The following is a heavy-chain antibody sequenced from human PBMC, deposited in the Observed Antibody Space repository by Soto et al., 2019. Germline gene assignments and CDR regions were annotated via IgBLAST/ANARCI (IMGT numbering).Heavy chain of an antibody. CDR3: ARLSFFGGDTAMVRDY. V-gene: IGHV5-10-1*01. CDR1: GYSFTSYW. Sequence: GESLKISCKGSGYSFTSYWISWVRQMPGKGMEWMGRIDPSDSYTNYSPSFQGHVTISADKSISTAYLQWSSLKASDTAMYYCARLSFFGGDTAMVRDYWGQGTLVTVSS. J-gene: IGHJ4*02. CDR2: IDPSDSYT. D-gene: IGHD5-18*01.